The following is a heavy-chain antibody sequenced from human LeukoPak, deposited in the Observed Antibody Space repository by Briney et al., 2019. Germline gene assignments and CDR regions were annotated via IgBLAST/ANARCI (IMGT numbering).Heavy chain of an antibody. J-gene: IGHJ4*02. V-gene: IGHV3-23*01. D-gene: IGHD5-12*01. Sequence: PGGSLRLSCAASGFTFSDYEMSWVRQAPGKGLEWVSAISGSGGSTYYADSVKGRFTISRDNSKNTLYVQMNSLRAEDTAVYYCARVATMDRKYPDYWGQGTLVTVSS. CDR2: ISGSGGST. CDR1: GFTFSDYE. CDR3: ARVATMDRKYPDY.